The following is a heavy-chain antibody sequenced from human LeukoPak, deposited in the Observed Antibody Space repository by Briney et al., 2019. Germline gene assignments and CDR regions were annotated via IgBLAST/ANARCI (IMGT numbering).Heavy chain of an antibody. CDR1: GFTFSDAW. Sequence: AGSLRLSCAASGFTFSDAWMSWVRQAPGKGLEWVGRIKSKTDGGTTDYAAPVKGRFTISRDDSKNTLYLQINSLETEDTGVYYCTTVPYCSSTSCSDYYYYNYMDVWGKGTTVTVSS. D-gene: IGHD2-2*01. V-gene: IGHV3-15*01. J-gene: IGHJ6*03. CDR3: TTVPYCSSTSCSDYYYYNYMDV. CDR2: IKSKTDGGTT.